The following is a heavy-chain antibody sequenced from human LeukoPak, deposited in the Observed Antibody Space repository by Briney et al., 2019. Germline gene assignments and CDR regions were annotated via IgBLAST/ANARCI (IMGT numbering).Heavy chain of an antibody. J-gene: IGHJ4*02. D-gene: IGHD2-21*02. Sequence: PGGSLRLSCAASGFTFSSYSMNWVRQAPGKGLEWVSSISSSSSYIYYADSVKGRFTISRDNAKNSLYLQMNSLRAEDTAVYYCARDLAYCGGDCYPLPFDYWGQGTLVTVSS. CDR1: GFTFSSYS. CDR2: ISSSSSYI. CDR3: ARDLAYCGGDCYPLPFDY. V-gene: IGHV3-21*01.